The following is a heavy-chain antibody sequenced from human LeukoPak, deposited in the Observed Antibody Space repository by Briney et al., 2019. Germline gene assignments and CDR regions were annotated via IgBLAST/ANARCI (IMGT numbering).Heavy chain of an antibody. CDR3: ARRSYDDYIRDY. Sequence: PSETLSLTCAVYGGSFSGYYWSWIRQPPGKGLEWIGEINHSGSTNYNPSLKSRVTISVDTSKNQFSLKVTSLTAADTAVYYCARRSYDDYIRDYWGQGTLITVSS. CDR1: GGSFSGYY. V-gene: IGHV4-34*01. CDR2: INHSGST. D-gene: IGHD4-17*01. J-gene: IGHJ4*02.